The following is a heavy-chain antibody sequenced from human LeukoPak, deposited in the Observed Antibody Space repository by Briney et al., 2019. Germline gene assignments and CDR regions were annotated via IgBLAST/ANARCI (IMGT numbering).Heavy chain of an antibody. Sequence: GRSLRLSCAASGFTFSNYGMHWVRQAPGKGLEWVAVISYDGNNKYYADSVKGRFTISRDNSKNTLYLQMNSLRAEDTAVYYCALVGDYYGMDIWGQGTTVTVSS. CDR1: GFTFSNYG. J-gene: IGHJ6*02. D-gene: IGHD3-10*01. CDR2: ISYDGNNK. V-gene: IGHV3-30*03. CDR3: ALVGDYYGMDI.